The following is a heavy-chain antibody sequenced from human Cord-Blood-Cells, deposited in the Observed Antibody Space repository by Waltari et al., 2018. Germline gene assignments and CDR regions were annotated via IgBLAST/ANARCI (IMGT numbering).Heavy chain of an antibody. CDR1: GGSFSGYY. J-gene: IGHJ2*01. D-gene: IGHD6-6*01. Sequence: QVQLQQSGAGLLKPSETLSLTCAVYGGSFSGYYWSWIRQPPGKGLEWFGEINHSGSTNYNPSLKSRVTISVDTSKNQFSLKLSSVTAADTTVYYCARGPSSSYWYFDLWGRGTLVTVSS. CDR3: ARGPSSSYWYFDL. CDR2: INHSGST. V-gene: IGHV4-34*01.